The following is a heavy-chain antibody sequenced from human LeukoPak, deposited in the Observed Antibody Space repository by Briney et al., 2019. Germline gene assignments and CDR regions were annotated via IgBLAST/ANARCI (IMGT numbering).Heavy chain of an antibody. J-gene: IGHJ3*02. CDR1: GGSITSYY. CDR2: VFHSGST. CDR3: TRPYSSGWYGTFSI. V-gene: IGHV4-59*01. D-gene: IGHD6-19*01. Sequence: PSETLSLTCTVSGGSITSYYWSWIRQPPGKGLEWIGHVFHSGSTNYNTSLKSRVTISVDTSKNQSSLQLSSVTAADTAVYYCTRPYSSGWYGTFSIWGQGTMVTVSS.